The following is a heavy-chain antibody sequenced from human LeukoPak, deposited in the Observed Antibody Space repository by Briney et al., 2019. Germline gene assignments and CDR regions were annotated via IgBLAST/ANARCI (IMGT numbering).Heavy chain of an antibody. D-gene: IGHD3-22*01. V-gene: IGHV3-7*03. Sequence: GGSLRLSCAASGFTFSSYWMSWVRQAPGKGLEWVANIKQDGSEKYYVDSVKGRFTISRDNAKNSLYLQMNSLRAEDTAVYYCVGQYYYDSSGYHSKWFDPWGQGTLVTVSS. CDR1: GFTFSSYW. J-gene: IGHJ5*02. CDR2: IKQDGSEK. CDR3: VGQYYYDSSGYHSKWFDP.